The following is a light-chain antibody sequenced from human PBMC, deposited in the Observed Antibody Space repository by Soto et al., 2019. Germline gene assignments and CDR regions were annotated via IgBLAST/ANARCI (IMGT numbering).Light chain of an antibody. J-gene: IGLJ1*01. V-gene: IGLV2-23*01. CDR2: EGT. CDR3: GSYAGSRTVV. CDR1: SSDVGSYNF. Sequence: QSALTQPASVSGSPGQSITISCTGSSSDVGSYNFVSWYQQHPGKAPKLIIYEGTKRPSGVSNRFSGSKSGNTASLTISGLQAEEEADYYCGSYAGSRTVVFGTGSKRTVL.